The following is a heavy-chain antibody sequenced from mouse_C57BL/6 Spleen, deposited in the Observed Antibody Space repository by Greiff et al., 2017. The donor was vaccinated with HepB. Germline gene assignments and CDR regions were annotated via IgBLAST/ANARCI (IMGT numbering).Heavy chain of an antibody. J-gene: IGHJ3*01. D-gene: IGHD1-1*01. CDR1: GYTFTDYY. CDR3: ARGGLSSPAWFAY. Sequence: EVQLQQSGPELVKPGASVKISCKASGYTFTDYYMNWVKQSHGKSLEWIGDINPNNGGTSYNQKFKGKATLTVDKSSSTAYRELRSLTSEDSAVYYCARGGLSSPAWFAYWGQGTLVTVSA. V-gene: IGHV1-26*01. CDR2: INPNNGGT.